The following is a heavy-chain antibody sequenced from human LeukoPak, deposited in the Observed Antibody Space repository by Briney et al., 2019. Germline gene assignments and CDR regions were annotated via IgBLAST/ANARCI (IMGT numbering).Heavy chain of an antibody. CDR2: IYYSGST. V-gene: IGHV4-39*01. D-gene: IGHD1-26*01. CDR1: GVSISSSSYY. J-gene: IGHJ4*02. CDR3: ARQPQVQSGSLDY. Sequence: SESLSLTCTVSGVSISSSSYYWGWIRQPPGKGLEWIGSIYYSGSTYYNPSLKSRVTISVDTSKNQFSLKLSSVTAADTAVYYCARQPQVQSGSLDYWGQGTLVTVSS.